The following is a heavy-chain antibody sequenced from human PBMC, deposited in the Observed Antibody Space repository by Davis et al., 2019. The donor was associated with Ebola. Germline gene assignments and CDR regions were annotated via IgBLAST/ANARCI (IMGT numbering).Heavy chain of an antibody. D-gene: IGHD2-2*01. CDR2: IYNSGST. CDR3: ARLGYCSSTSCRWFDP. J-gene: IGHJ5*02. Sequence: MPSETLSLTCTVSGGSISNYYWSWIRQPPGKGLDWIGYIYNSGSTYYNPSLKSRVTISVDTSKNQLSLKLSSVTAADTAVYYCARLGYCSSTSCRWFDPWGQGTLVTVSS. V-gene: IGHV4-59*01. CDR1: GGSISNYY.